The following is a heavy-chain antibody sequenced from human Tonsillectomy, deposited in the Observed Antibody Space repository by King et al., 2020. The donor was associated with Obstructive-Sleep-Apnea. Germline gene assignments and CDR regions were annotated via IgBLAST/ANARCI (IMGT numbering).Heavy chain of an antibody. CDR1: GGSITNYY. V-gene: IGHV4-59*08. D-gene: IGHD1-1*01. CDR2: IYYSVIT. CDR3: ARWNEGFDY. J-gene: IGHJ4*02. Sequence: VQLQESGPGLVRPSETLSLTCTVPGGSITNYYWGWIRQPPGKGLEWIGYIYYSVITDYNPALRGRVTISVDTSKNQLSLRVTPVTAADTAEYFCARWNEGFDYWGQGTLVTVSS.